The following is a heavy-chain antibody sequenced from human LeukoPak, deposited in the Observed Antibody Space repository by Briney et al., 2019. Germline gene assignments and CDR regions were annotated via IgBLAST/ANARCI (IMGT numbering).Heavy chain of an antibody. CDR3: ARNTSGFKLGDAFDI. CDR2: ISGSAYST. J-gene: IGHJ3*02. Sequence: GGSPRLSCAASGFTFSSYAMTWVRQAPGKGLEWISAISGSAYSTSYADSVKGRFTISRDNSKNTLYLQMNSLRAEDTAIYYCARNTSGFKLGDAFDIWGQGTMVTVSS. V-gene: IGHV3-23*01. D-gene: IGHD3-22*01. CDR1: GFTFSSYA.